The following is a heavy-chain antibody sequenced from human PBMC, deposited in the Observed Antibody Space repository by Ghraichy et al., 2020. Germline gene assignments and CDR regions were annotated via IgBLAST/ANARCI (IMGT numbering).Heavy chain of an antibody. J-gene: IGHJ5*02. CDR2: MYSTGNT. V-gene: IGHV4-59*01. Sequence: SETLSLTCTVSNGSIERYSWSWIRQSPDQGMEYIGFMYSTGNTNYNPSLQSRVTISVDTSKNKFSLRLSSVPAADTAVYFCARRGSGTHGYWFDPWGQGTQVTVSS. CDR3: ARRGSGTHGYWFDP. D-gene: IGHD3-16*01. CDR1: NGSIERYS.